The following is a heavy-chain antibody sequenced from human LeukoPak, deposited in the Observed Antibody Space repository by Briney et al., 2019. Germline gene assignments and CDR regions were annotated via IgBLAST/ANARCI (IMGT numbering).Heavy chain of an antibody. CDR2: TNKDGSEK. CDR3: VRDGNDGLNDWEY. D-gene: IGHD1-1*01. J-gene: IGHJ1*01. V-gene: IGHV3-7*03. Sequence: GGSLRLSCEASGFIFTDYWMTWARQAPGKGLEWVANTNKDGSEKWYVDSVKGRFTISRDNAKNSLYLQMNSLKAGDTALYYCVRDGNDGLNDWEYWGQGALVTVSS. CDR1: GFIFTDYW.